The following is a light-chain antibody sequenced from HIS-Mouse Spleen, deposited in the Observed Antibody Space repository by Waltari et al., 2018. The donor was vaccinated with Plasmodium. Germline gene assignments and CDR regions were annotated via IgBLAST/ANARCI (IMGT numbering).Light chain of an antibody. CDR3: SSYAGSNNLV. CDR2: EVS. CDR1: SSDVGGYNY. Sequence: QSALTQPPSASGSPGQSVTISCTGTSSDVGGYNYVSWSQQHPGKVPQLMLYEVSKRPSGCPDRFSGSKSGNTASVTVSGLQAEDEADYYCSSYAGSNNLVFGGGTKLTVL. J-gene: IGLJ2*01. V-gene: IGLV2-8*01.